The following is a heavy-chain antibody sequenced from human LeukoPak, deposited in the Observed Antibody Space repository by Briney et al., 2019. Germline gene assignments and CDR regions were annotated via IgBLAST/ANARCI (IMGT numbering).Heavy chain of an antibody. V-gene: IGHV4-59*11. J-gene: IGHJ4*02. D-gene: IGHD2-15*01. Sequence: SETLSLTCSVSGGFISNHYWSWIRQPPGKGPEWIGYIYYSGTTNYNPSLKRRVTISVDTSKNQFSLKLSSVTAADTAVYYCARSILHSGGSCCWYYFDYWGQGTLVTVSS. CDR3: ARSILHSGGSCCWYYFDY. CDR2: IYYSGTT. CDR1: GGFISNHY.